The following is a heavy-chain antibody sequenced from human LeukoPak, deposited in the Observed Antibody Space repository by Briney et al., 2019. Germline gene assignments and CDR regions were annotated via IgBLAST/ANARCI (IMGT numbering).Heavy chain of an antibody. Sequence: GGSLRLSCAASGFTFSSYSMNWVRQAPGKGLEWVSSISSSSSYIYYADSVKGRFTISRDNAKNSLYLQVNSLRAEDTAVYYCASAPRDAFDIWGQGTMVTVSS. V-gene: IGHV3-21*01. CDR3: ASAPRDAFDI. CDR2: ISSSSSYI. J-gene: IGHJ3*02. CDR1: GFTFSSYS.